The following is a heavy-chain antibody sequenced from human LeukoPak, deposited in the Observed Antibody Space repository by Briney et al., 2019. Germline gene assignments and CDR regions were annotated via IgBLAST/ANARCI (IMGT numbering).Heavy chain of an antibody. J-gene: IGHJ6*03. Sequence: SETLSLTCTVSGGSISSYYWSWIRQPAGKGLEWIGRIYTSGSTNYNPSLKSRVTMSVDTSKNQFSLKMSSVTAADTAVYFCARGGPPGYYYDYYMDVWGKGTTVTISS. V-gene: IGHV4-4*07. CDR1: GGSISSYY. CDR3: ARGGPPGYYYDYYMDV. CDR2: IYTSGST.